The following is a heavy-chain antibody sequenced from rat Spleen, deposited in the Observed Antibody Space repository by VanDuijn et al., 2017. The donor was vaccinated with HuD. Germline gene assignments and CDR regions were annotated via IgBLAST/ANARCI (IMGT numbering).Heavy chain of an antibody. Sequence: QVQLKESGPGLVQPSQTLSLTCTVSGFSLSSYGVIWVRQPPGKGLEWMGGIWGDGSTDYNSTLRSRLSISRDTSKSQVFLKMNSLQTGDTAIYFCTRSVSYVYYGLLPRGGFAYWGQGALVTVSS. V-gene: IGHV2-13*01. CDR2: IWGDGST. CDR3: TRSVSYVYYGLLPRGGFAY. D-gene: IGHD1-6*01. CDR1: GFSLSSYG. J-gene: IGHJ3*01.